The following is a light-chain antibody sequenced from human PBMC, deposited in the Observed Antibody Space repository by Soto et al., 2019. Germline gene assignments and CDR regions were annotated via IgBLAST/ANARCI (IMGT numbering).Light chain of an antibody. J-gene: IGKJ1*01. CDR3: QKYNNAPRT. V-gene: IGKV1-27*01. Sequence: DIQMTQSPSSLSASVGDTVTITCRASQGISNYLAWYQQKPGQVPNLLIYDASTLQSGVPSRFSGSGSGTDFTLTISSLRPEDVATYYCQKYNNAPRTFGQGTKVEI. CDR2: DAS. CDR1: QGISNY.